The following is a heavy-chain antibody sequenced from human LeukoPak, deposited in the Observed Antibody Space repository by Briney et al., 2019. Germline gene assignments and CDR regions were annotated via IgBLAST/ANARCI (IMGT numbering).Heavy chain of an antibody. CDR3: ARVAVAASVSYFDY. CDR1: GYAFTGYY. CDR2: INPNSGGT. D-gene: IGHD2-8*01. Sequence: GAPVKVSCKASGYAFTGYYMHWVRQAPGQGLEWMGWINPNSGGTNYAQKFQGRVTMTRDTSISTAYMELSRLRSDDTAVYYCARVAVAASVSYFDYWGQGTLVTVSS. V-gene: IGHV1-2*02. J-gene: IGHJ4*02.